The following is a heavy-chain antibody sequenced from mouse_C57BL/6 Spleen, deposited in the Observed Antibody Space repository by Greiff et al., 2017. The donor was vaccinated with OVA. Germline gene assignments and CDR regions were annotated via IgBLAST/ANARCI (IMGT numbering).Heavy chain of an antibody. CDR2: ISSGSSTI. J-gene: IGHJ4*01. CDR1: GFTFSDYG. Sequence: EVQGVESGGGLVKPGGSLKLSCAASGFTFSDYGMHWVRQAPEKGLEWVAYISSGSSTIYYADTVKGRFTISRDNAKNTLFLQMTSLRSEDTAMYYCARRTVVDPYYAMDYWGQGTSVTVSS. D-gene: IGHD1-1*01. CDR3: ARRTVVDPYYAMDY. V-gene: IGHV5-17*01.